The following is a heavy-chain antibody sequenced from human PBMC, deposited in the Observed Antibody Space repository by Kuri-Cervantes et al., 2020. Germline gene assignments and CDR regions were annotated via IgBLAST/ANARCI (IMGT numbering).Heavy chain of an antibody. CDR2: FDPEDGET. Sequence: ASVKVSCKVSGYTLTELSMHWVRQAPGKGLEWMGGFDPEDGETIYAQKFQGRVTITRDSSANTAYMELSSLRSEDTAVYYCARGRELLWFGELLALDYWGQGTLVTVSS. CDR3: ARGRELLWFGELLALDY. D-gene: IGHD3-10*01. J-gene: IGHJ4*02. V-gene: IGHV1-24*01. CDR1: GYTLTELS.